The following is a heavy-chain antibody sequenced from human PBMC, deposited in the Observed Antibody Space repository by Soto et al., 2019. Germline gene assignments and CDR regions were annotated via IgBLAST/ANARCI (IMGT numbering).Heavy chain of an antibody. D-gene: IGHD3-10*01. CDR3: ARDMVRAYYYYGMDV. CDR2: INSDGSST. CDR1: GFTFSSYW. Sequence: GSLRLSCAASGFTFSSYWMHWVRQAPGKGLVWVSRINSDGSSTSYADSVKGRFTISRDNAKNTLYLQMNSLRAEDTAVYYCARDMVRAYYYYGMDVWGQGTTVTVSS. J-gene: IGHJ6*02. V-gene: IGHV3-74*01.